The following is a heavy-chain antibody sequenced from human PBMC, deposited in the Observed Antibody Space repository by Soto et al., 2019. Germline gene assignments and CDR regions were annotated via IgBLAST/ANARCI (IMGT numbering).Heavy chain of an antibody. CDR2: ISSSSSYI. CDR1: GFTFSSYS. V-gene: IGHV3-21*01. J-gene: IGHJ6*02. Sequence: GGSLRLSCAASGFTFSSYSMYWVRQAPGKGLEWVSSISSSSSYIYYADSVKGRFTISRDNAKNSLYLQMNSLRAEDTAVYYCAREAEGVAAAGMDVWGQGTTVTVSS. CDR3: AREAEGVAAAGMDV. D-gene: IGHD6-13*01.